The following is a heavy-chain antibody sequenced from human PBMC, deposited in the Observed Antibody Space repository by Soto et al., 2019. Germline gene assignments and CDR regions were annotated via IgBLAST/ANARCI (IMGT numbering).Heavy chain of an antibody. CDR3: ARDLTGSWNRFDS. CDR2: IYYSGST. CDR1: GGSISSYY. V-gene: IGHV4-59*01. J-gene: IGHJ5*01. D-gene: IGHD6-13*01. Sequence: QVQLQESGPGLVKPSETLSLTCTVSGGSISSYYWSWIRQPPGKGLEWIGYIYYSGSTNYNPSLKSRVTISVDTSKNPFPLKPSSVTAADTGVYYWARDLTGSWNRFDSWGQGTLVTVFS.